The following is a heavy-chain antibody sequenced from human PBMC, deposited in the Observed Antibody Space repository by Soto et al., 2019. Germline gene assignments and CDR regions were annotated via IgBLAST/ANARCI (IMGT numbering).Heavy chain of an antibody. Sequence: GGSLRLSCAASGFTFSSYSMNWVRQAPGKGLEWVSYISSSSSTIYYADSVKGRFTISRDNAKNSLYLQMNSLRDEDTAVYYCARGRRGNTIFGGRTDYYYYYGMDVWGQGTTVTVSS. CDR2: ISSSSSTI. V-gene: IGHV3-48*02. J-gene: IGHJ6*02. D-gene: IGHD3-3*01. CDR1: GFTFSSYS. CDR3: ARGRRGNTIFGGRTDYYYYYGMDV.